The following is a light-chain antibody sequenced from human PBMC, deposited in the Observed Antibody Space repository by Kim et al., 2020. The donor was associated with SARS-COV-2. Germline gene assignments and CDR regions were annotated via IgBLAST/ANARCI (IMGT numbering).Light chain of an antibody. CDR3: QQRVSWPLI. J-gene: IGKJ4*01. CDR1: QSIGNF. V-gene: IGKV3-11*01. Sequence: PGEGATHTGRASQSIGNFLAWYQQKPGQAPRLLIYDASIRATGIPARFSGSGSGTDFTLTISSLGPEDFAVYYCQQRVSWPLIFGGGTKVDIK. CDR2: DAS.